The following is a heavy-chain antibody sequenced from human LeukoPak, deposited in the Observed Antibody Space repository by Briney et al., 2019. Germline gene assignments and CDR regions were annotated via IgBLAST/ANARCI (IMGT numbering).Heavy chain of an antibody. CDR1: GGSISSSNW. CDR3: ARRADHFYYYMDV. J-gene: IGHJ6*03. CDR2: VHYTGST. D-gene: IGHD3-10*01. Sequence: SETLSLTCAVSGGSISSSNWWSWIRQPPGKGLEWIASVHYTGSTYYNPSLKSRVTIAVDTSKNQFSVRMTSVTAADTAVYYCARRADHFYYYMDVWGKGTTVTVSS. V-gene: IGHV4-4*02.